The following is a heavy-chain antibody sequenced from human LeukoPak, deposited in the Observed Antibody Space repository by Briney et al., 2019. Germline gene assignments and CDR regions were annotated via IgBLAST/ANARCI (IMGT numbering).Heavy chain of an antibody. V-gene: IGHV3-7*01. CDR2: INQDGSEK. CDR3: AREYDYGVSRADY. Sequence: GGSLRLSCAVSGFTLSSYWMSWVRQAPGKGLEWVAHINQDGSEKHFVDSVEGRFTISRDNAANSLFLQMNSLIAEDTAVYYCAREYDYGVSRADYWGQGTLVTVSS. CDR1: GFTLSSYW. J-gene: IGHJ4*02. D-gene: IGHD4-17*01.